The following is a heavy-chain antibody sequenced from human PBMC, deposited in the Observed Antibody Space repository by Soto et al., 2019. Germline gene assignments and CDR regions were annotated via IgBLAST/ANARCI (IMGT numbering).Heavy chain of an antibody. V-gene: IGHV6-1*01. D-gene: IGHD5-12*01. Sequence: SQTLSLTCAISGDSVSSNSAAWNWIRQSPSRGLEWLGRTYYRSKWYNDYAVSVKSRITINPDTSKNQFSLQLNSVTPEDTAVYSCARGGYGGYDYTNYYYYYHMAVWGKGTTVPVSS. CDR3: ARGGYGGYDYTNYYYYYHMAV. CDR2: TYYRSKWYN. J-gene: IGHJ6*03. CDR1: GDSVSSNSAA.